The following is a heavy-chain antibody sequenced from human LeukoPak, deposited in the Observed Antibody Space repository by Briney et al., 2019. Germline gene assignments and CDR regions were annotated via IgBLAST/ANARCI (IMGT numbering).Heavy chain of an antibody. J-gene: IGHJ4*02. CDR2: PNDDGSST. V-gene: IGHV3-74*01. CDR1: GFTFSSSW. Sequence: GGSRRLSCAASGFTFSSSWMHWVRQSPGKGLVCVSRPNDDGSSTTYADSVKGRFTISRDNAKNTLYLQMNSLRAEDTAVYYCARALGSPLDFWGQGTLVTVSS. D-gene: IGHD1-26*01. CDR3: ARALGSPLDF.